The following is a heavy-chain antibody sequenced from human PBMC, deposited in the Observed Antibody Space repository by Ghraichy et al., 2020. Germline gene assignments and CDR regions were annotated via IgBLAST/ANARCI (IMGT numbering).Heavy chain of an antibody. V-gene: IGHV3-23*01. CDR2: ISGSGGST. D-gene: IGHD2-2*01. Sequence: LSLTCAASGFTFSSYAMSWVRQAPGKGLEWVSAISGSGGSTYYADSVKGRFTISRDNSKNTLYLQMNSLRAEDTAVYYCAKSQVVPAAVDYWGQGTLVTVSS. J-gene: IGHJ4*02. CDR1: GFTFSSYA. CDR3: AKSQVVPAAVDY.